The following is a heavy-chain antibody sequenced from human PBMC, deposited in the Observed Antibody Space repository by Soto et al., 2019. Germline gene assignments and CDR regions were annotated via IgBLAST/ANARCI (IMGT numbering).Heavy chain of an antibody. V-gene: IGHV3-21*01. CDR1: GFTFSSYT. CDR3: ARDSVRDYLYYYYGMDV. J-gene: IGHJ6*02. CDR2: IGTSSSYI. D-gene: IGHD4-17*01. Sequence: PGGSLRLSCAASGFTFSSYTMNWVRQAPGRGLEWVSSIGTSSSYIYYADSVKGRFTISRDNAKNSLFLQMNSLRADDTAVYYCARDSVRDYLYYYYGMDVWCQGTTVTVS.